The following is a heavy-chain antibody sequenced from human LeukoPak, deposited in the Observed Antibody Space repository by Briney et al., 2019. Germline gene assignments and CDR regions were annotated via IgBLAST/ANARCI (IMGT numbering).Heavy chain of an antibody. V-gene: IGHV3-33*01. Sequence: GTSLRLSCAASGFALSSHGMHWVRQAPGKGLEWVAVVWSDGSNTNYADAVKGRFTISRDNSKNTFYLQMNSLRAEDTAVYYCARDPNLDYWGQGTLVPVSS. CDR1: GFALSSHG. CDR3: ARDPNLDY. J-gene: IGHJ4*02. CDR2: VWSDGSNT.